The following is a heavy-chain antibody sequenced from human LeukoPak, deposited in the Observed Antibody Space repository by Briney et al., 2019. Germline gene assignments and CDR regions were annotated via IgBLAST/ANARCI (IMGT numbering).Heavy chain of an antibody. D-gene: IGHD3-9*01. J-gene: IGHJ4*02. CDR3: ARGVWAPFDT. V-gene: IGHV3-7*01. CDR1: GFSISNYW. Sequence: GGSLRLSCAASGFSISNYWMIWVRQAPGKGVEWVANIKQDGSEKNYVDSVKGRFTISRDNAKNSLILQMNSLRDEPTAVYYCARGVWAPFDTWGQGNLVSVSP. CDR2: IKQDGSEK.